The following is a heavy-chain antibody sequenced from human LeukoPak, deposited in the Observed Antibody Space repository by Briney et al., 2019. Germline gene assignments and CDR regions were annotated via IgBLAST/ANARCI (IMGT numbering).Heavy chain of an antibody. D-gene: IGHD3-3*02. CDR1: GFTFRDYG. CDR3: AKDVRHDALLVPCAY. J-gene: IGHJ4*02. Sequence: PGGSLRLSCAASGFTFRDYGLHWVRQPPGKSLEWVSLINGDGGNTYYADSVKGRFTVSRDNSKNFLYLQMTNLRNEDTAFYYCAKDVRHDALLVPCAYWGQGTLVTVSS. V-gene: IGHV3-43*02. CDR2: INGDGGNT.